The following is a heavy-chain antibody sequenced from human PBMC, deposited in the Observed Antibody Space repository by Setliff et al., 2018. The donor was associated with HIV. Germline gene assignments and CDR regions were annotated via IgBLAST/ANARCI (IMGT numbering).Heavy chain of an antibody. CDR1: GFTFSNYW. Sequence: GGSLRLSCVASGFTFSNYWMTWVRHAPGKGLEWVANIKQDGSEEYYVDSVKGRFTISRDGARNSLYLQMNSLRDEDTAVYYCARGRGESRTNYFDYWGQGTLVTSPQ. J-gene: IGHJ4*02. CDR2: IKQDGSEE. CDR3: ARGRGESRTNYFDY. V-gene: IGHV3-7*03.